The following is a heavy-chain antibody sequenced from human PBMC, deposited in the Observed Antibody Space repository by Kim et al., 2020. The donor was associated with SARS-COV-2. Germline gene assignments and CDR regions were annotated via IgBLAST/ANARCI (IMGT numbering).Heavy chain of an antibody. CDR2: IYHSGST. V-gene: IGHV4-38-2*02. CDR3: ASRLLVAFDY. Sequence: SETLSLTCTVSGYSISSGYYWGWIRQPPGKGLEWIGSIYHSGSTYYNPSLKSRVTISVDTSKNQFSLKLSSVTAADTAVYYCASRLLVAFDYWGQGTLVTVSS. CDR1: GYSISSGYY. J-gene: IGHJ4*02. D-gene: IGHD5-12*01.